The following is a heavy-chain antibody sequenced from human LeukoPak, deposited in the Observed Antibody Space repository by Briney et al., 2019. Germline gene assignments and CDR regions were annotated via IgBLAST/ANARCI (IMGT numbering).Heavy chain of an antibody. CDR3: ARTYYDILTGYYYFDY. D-gene: IGHD3-9*01. Sequence: GASVKVSCKASGYTFTDYFMHWVRQAPGQGLEWMGWISAYNGNTNYAQKLQGRVTMTTDTSTSTAYMELRSLRSDDTAVYYCARTYYDILTGYYYFDYWGQGTLVTVSS. CDR1: GYTFTDYF. V-gene: IGHV1-18*04. CDR2: ISAYNGNT. J-gene: IGHJ4*02.